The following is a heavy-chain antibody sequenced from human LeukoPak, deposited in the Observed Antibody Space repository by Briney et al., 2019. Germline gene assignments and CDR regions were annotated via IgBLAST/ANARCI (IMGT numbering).Heavy chain of an antibody. D-gene: IGHD3-22*01. CDR2: IYYSGST. CDR3: ARGVTLIVVVIHDWYFDL. V-gene: IGHV4-59*05. J-gene: IGHJ2*01. Sequence: SETLSLTCTVSGGSISNYYWSWIRQPPGKGLEWIGSIYYSGSTSYNPSLKSRVTISVDTSKNQFSLKLSSVTAADTAVYYCARGVTLIVVVIHDWYFDLWGRGTVFTVSS. CDR1: GGSISNYY.